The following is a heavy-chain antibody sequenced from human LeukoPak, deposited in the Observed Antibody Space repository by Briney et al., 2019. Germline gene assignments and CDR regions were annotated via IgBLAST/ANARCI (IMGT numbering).Heavy chain of an antibody. CDR2: IYYSGST. D-gene: IGHD2/OR15-2a*01. Sequence: SETLSLACTVSGGSISSYYWSWIRQPPGKGLEWIGYIYYSGSTNYNPSLKSRVTISVDTSKNQFSLKLSSVTAADTAVYYCAGHHPRNTVDFWSQGTLVTVSS. CDR3: AGHHPRNTVDF. V-gene: IGHV4-59*08. J-gene: IGHJ4*02. CDR1: GGSISSYY.